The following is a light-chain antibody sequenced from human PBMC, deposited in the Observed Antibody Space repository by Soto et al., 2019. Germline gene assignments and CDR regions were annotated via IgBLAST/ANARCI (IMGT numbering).Light chain of an antibody. J-gene: IGKJ2*01. CDR1: QSIWTN. V-gene: IGKV3-15*01. CDR2: GAS. Sequence: ETVMTQSPATLSVSPVYRVTLSFRDSQSIWTNLLWLQQSPGQPPRLLISGASDSVAGVPDRFSGSVSGTDFTLTISGLQSEACAGYYCPQYAVWTRTFGHGNKLEIK. CDR3: PQYAVWTRT.